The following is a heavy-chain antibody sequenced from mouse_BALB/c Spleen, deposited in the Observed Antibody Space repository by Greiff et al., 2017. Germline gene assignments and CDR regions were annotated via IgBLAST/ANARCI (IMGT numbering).Heavy chain of an antibody. Sequence: EVKLMESGGDLVKPGGSLKLSCAASGFTFSSYGMSWVRQTPDKRLEWVATISSGGSYTYYPDSVKGRFTISRDNAKNTLYLQMSSLKSEDTAMYYCARPGYDGYYWFAYWGQGTLVTVSA. CDR2: ISSGGSYT. D-gene: IGHD2-3*01. V-gene: IGHV5-6*01. CDR3: ARPGYDGYYWFAY. CDR1: GFTFSSYG. J-gene: IGHJ3*01.